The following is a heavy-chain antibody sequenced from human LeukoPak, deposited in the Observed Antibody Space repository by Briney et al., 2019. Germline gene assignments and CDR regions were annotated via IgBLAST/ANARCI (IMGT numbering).Heavy chain of an antibody. J-gene: IGHJ5*02. Sequence: SETLSLTCTVSGVSISSSSYYWGWIRQPPGKGLEWIGSIYYSGSTYYNPSLKSRVTISVDTSKNQFSLKLSSVTAADTAVYYCARMGGYYGSGGLEQQPTRAANPAGGRDWFDPWGQGTLVPVSS. CDR2: IYYSGST. CDR1: GVSISSSSYY. V-gene: IGHV4-39*07. D-gene: IGHD3-10*01. CDR3: ARMGGYYGSGGLEQQPTRAANPAGGRDWFDP.